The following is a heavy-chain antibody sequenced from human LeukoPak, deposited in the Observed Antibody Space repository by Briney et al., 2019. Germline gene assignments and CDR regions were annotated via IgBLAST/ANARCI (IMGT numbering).Heavy chain of an antibody. CDR1: GFTFSSYA. J-gene: IGHJ4*02. CDR2: ISGSGGST. Sequence: GGSLRLSCAASGFTFSSYAMSWVRQAPGKGLEWVSAISGSGGSTYYADSVKGRFTISRDNSKNTLYLQMNSLRAEDTAVYYCAKDFEEPEYSSNQFDYWGQGTLVTVSS. V-gene: IGHV3-23*01. CDR3: AKDFEEPEYSSNQFDY. D-gene: IGHD6-6*01.